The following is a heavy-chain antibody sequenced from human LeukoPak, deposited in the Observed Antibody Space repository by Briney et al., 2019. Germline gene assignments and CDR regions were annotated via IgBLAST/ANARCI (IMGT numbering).Heavy chain of an antibody. CDR3: ARLVATSENDY. D-gene: IGHD5-12*01. CDR2: IYYSGST. J-gene: IGHJ4*02. V-gene: IGHV4-34*01. CDR1: GGSFSGYH. Sequence: SETLSLTCAVYGGSFSGYHWSWIRQPPGKGLEWIGSIYYSGSTYYNPSLKSRVTISVDTSKNQFSLKLSSVTAADTAVYYCARLVATSENDYWGQGTLVTVSS.